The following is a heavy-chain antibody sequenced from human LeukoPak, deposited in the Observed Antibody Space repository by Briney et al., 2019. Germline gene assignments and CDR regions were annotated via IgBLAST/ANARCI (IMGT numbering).Heavy chain of an antibody. D-gene: IGHD2-15*01. V-gene: IGHV1-2*02. Sequence: ASVKVSCKASGYTFTGYYVHWVRQAPGQGLEWMGWINPHSGGTNYAQKFQGRVTVTRDTSISTAYMELSRLRFDDTAVYYCARVGYCSTGNCYSDWFDPWGQGTLVTVSS. J-gene: IGHJ5*02. CDR1: GYTFTGYY. CDR3: ARVGYCSTGNCYSDWFDP. CDR2: INPHSGGT.